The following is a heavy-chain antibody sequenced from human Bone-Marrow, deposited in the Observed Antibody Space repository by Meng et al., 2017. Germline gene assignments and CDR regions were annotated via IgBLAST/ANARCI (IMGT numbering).Heavy chain of an antibody. Sequence: SETLSLTCTVSGGSISSYYWSWIRQPPGKGLEWIGYIYYSGSTNYNPSLKSRVTISVDTSKNQFSLKLSSVTAADTAVYYCARARVAVAGYYYYYGMDVWGQGTTVTVSS. V-gene: IGHV4-59*12. CDR2: IYYSGST. D-gene: IGHD6-19*01. J-gene: IGHJ6*02. CDR3: ARARVAVAGYYYYYGMDV. CDR1: GGSISSYY.